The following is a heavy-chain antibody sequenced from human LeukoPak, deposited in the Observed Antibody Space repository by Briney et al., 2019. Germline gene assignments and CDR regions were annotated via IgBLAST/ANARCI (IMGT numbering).Heavy chain of an antibody. Sequence: GGSLRLSCTASGFTFGDYAMTWVRQAPGKGLEWVGFIRSKIYGGTPEYAASVKGRFTISRDDSQGIAYLQINSLITEDTAVYYCSRDQTPYYWGQGTLVTVSS. V-gene: IGHV3-49*04. CDR1: GFTFGDYA. CDR2: IRSKIYGGTP. CDR3: SRDQTPYY. J-gene: IGHJ4*02.